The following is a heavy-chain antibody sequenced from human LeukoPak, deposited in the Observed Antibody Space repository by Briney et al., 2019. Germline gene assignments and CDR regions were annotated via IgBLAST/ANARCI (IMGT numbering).Heavy chain of an antibody. CDR2: ISAYNGNT. CDR3: ARDLHQANYYDSSGYPPYYFDY. V-gene: IGHV1-18*01. J-gene: IGHJ4*02. Sequence: ASVKVSCKASGYTFTSYGISWVRQAPGQGLECMGWISAYNGNTNYAQKLQGRVTMTTDTSTSTAYMELRNLRSDDTAVYYCARDLHQANYYDSSGYPPYYFDYWGQGTLVTVSS. D-gene: IGHD3-22*01. CDR1: GYTFTSYG.